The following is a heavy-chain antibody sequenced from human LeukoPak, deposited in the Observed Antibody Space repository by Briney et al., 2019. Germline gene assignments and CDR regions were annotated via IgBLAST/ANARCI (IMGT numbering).Heavy chain of an antibody. CDR3: ASTYYYYGMDV. V-gene: IGHV3-11*04. CDR1: GFTFSDYY. Sequence: GSLRLSCAASGFTFSDYYMDWVRQAPGKGLEWVSYISSSGSTIYYADSVKGRFTISRDNAKNSLYLQMNSLRAEDTAVYYCASTYYYYGMDVWGQGTTVTVSS. CDR2: ISSSGSTI. J-gene: IGHJ6*02.